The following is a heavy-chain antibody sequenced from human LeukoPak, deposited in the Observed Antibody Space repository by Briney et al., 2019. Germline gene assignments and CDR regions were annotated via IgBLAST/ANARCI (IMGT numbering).Heavy chain of an antibody. CDR3: ARPQERGYDILTGYLF. CDR1: GGSISSSSYY. J-gene: IGHJ4*02. CDR2: IYYSGST. V-gene: IGHV4-39*01. D-gene: IGHD3-9*01. Sequence: PSETLSLTCTVSGGSISSSSYYWGWIRQPPGKGLEWIGSIYYSGSTYYNPSLKSRVTISVDTSKNQFSLKLSSVTAADTAVYYCARPQERGYDILTGYLFWGQGTLVTVSS.